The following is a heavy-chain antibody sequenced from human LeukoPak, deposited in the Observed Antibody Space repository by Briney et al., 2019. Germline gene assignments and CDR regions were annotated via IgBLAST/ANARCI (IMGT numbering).Heavy chain of an antibody. V-gene: IGHV4-34*13. CDR3: ARLNYYDSSGDTPL. J-gene: IGHJ4*02. CDR2: FNHRGTT. D-gene: IGHD3-22*01. Sequence: SFXXXXWSWSRXPPGKGGEGIGDFNHRGTTNYNPSLKSRLTISVAPSKTQFSLKLSSVTAADTAVYYCARLNYYDSSGDTPLWGQGTLVTVSS. CDR1: SFXXXX.